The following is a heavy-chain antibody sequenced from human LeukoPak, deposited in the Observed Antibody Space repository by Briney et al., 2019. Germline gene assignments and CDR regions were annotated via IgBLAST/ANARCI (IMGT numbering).Heavy chain of an antibody. CDR2: INPSGGST. D-gene: IGHD3-3*01. J-gene: IGHJ4*02. CDR3: ARDSSTITIFGVVEIGAVTFDY. CDR1: GYTFTSYY. V-gene: IGHV1-46*01. Sequence: ASVKVSCKASGYTFTSYYMHWVRQAPGQGLEWMGIINPSGGSTSYAQKFQGRVTMTRDTSTSTVYMELSSLRSEDTAVYYCARDSSTITIFGVVEIGAVTFDYWGQGTLVTVSS.